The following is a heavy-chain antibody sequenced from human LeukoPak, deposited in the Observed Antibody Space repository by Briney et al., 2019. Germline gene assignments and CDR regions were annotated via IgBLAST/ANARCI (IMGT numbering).Heavy chain of an antibody. Sequence: ASVKVSCTASGYTFTSYGISWVRQAPGQGLEWMGWISAYNGNTNYDQKLQGRVTMTTDTSTSKAYMELRSLRSDDTAVYYCAVTTFENWFDPWGQGTLVTVSS. CDR1: GYTFTSYG. J-gene: IGHJ5*02. V-gene: IGHV1-18*01. CDR3: AVTTFENWFDP. CDR2: ISAYNGNT. D-gene: IGHD3-10*02.